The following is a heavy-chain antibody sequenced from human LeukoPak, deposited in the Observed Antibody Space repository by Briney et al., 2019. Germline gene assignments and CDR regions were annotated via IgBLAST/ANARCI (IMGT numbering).Heavy chain of an antibody. CDR3: AKDYDYWSDVARWALEY. D-gene: IGHD3-3*01. J-gene: IGHJ4*02. CDR2: IKEDGSEK. Sequence: GGSLRLSCAASGFIFSSHWMSWVRQAPGKGLEWVASIKEDGSEKSYMDSVKGRFTISRDNAKNSLYLQMNSLRAEDTAVYYCAKDYDYWSDVARWALEYWGQGTLVTVSP. CDR1: GFIFSSHW. V-gene: IGHV3-7*01.